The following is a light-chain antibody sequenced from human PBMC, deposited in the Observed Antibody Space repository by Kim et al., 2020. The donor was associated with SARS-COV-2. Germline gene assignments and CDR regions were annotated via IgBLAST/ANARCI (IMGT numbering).Light chain of an antibody. Sequence: WSPGERATLSCRASQSVRSSSLAWYQQTPGQAPRLLIYAASSRATGIPDRFSGSGSGTDFTLTISRLEPEDFAVYYCQHYGSSILTFGGGTKLEI. CDR3: QHYGSSILT. CDR1: QSVRSSS. CDR2: AAS. V-gene: IGKV3-20*01. J-gene: IGKJ4*01.